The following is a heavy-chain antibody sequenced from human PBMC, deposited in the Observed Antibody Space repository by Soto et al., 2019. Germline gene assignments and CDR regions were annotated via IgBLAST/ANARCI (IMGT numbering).Heavy chain of an antibody. CDR1: GFTFSNYW. J-gene: IGHJ4*02. CDR3: ARYLLRYFDWSPLDY. CDR2: IKQDGSEK. D-gene: IGHD3-9*01. Sequence: EVQLVESGGGLVQPGGSLRLSCAASGFTFSNYWMSWVRQAPGKGLEWVANIKQDGSEKYYVDSVKGRFTISRDNAKNPLYLQMNSLRAEDTAVYYCARYLLRYFDWSPLDYWGQGTLVTVSS. V-gene: IGHV3-7*01.